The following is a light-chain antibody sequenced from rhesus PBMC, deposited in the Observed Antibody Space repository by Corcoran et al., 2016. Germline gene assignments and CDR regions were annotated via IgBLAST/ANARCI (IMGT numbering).Light chain of an antibody. Sequence: EIVMTKSPAPLSLFPGERAPLPCRPSQGVSLNLAWYQHKAGQAPQLLIYGASTRATDTPHRFSGSGSRTEFTLPIDSLEPEDVGVYYCQQDYSWPLTFGRGTKVELK. CDR3: QQDYSWPLT. V-gene: IGKV3-42*01. J-gene: IGKJ4*01. CDR2: GAS. CDR1: QGVSLN.